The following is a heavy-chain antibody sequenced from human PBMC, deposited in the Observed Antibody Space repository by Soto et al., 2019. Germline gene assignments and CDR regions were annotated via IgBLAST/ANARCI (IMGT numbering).Heavy chain of an antibody. CDR2: IYYSGST. J-gene: IGHJ4*02. Sequence: QVQLQESGPGLVKPSETLSLTCTVSGGSISSYYWSWIRQPPGKGLEWIGYIYYSGSTNYNPSLKRRVTISVDTSKNQFSLKLSSVTAADTAVYYCARDSDGSKNFDYWGQGTLVTVSS. CDR3: ARDSDGSKNFDY. CDR1: GGSISSYY. D-gene: IGHD5-12*01. V-gene: IGHV4-59*01.